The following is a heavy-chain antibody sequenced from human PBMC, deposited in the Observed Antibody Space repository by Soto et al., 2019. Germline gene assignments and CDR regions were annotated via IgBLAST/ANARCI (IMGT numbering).Heavy chain of an antibody. D-gene: IGHD2-21*02. J-gene: IGHJ4*02. Sequence: QVQLVESGGGVVQPGRSLRLSCAASGFTFSSYGMHWVRQAPGKGLEWVAVISYDGSNKYYADSVKGRFTISRDNSKNTLYLQMNSLRAEDTAVYYCAKPLGGDCIVPSYWGQGTLVTVSS. CDR1: GFTFSSYG. CDR2: ISYDGSNK. V-gene: IGHV3-30*18. CDR3: AKPLGGDCIVPSY.